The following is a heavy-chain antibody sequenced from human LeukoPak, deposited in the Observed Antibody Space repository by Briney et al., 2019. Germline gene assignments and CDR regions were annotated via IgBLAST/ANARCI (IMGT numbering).Heavy chain of an antibody. J-gene: IGHJ4*03. Sequence: SETLSLTCTVSGGSISSYYWSWIRQPPGKGLEWIAYIYYSGSTYYNPSLKSRVTISVDTSKSQFSLKLTSMTAADTAVYYCARHPPKSFFDYWGQGTLVTVSS. CDR2: IYYSGST. CDR1: GGSISSYY. V-gene: IGHV4-59*08. CDR3: ARHPPKSFFDY.